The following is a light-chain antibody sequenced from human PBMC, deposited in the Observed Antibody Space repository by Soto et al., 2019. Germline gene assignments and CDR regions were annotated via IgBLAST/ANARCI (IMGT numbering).Light chain of an antibody. J-gene: IGKJ4*01. Sequence: DIQMTQSPSSVSASVGDRVTITCRASQRVSSWLAWYQQKPGEAPKLLIYATSSLQTGVPSRFSGSGSGTDFTLTISSLQPEDFASYYCQEANSFTFGGGTKVEIK. CDR2: ATS. CDR3: QEANSFT. V-gene: IGKV1-12*02. CDR1: QRVSSW.